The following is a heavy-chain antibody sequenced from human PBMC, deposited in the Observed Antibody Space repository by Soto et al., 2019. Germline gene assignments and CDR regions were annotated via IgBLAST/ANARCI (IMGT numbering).Heavy chain of an antibody. CDR3: ARGSTTVVTPNWFDP. D-gene: IGHD2-21*02. CDR1: GGSINSDNL. V-gene: IGHV4-4*02. CDR2: IYPSGSA. J-gene: IGHJ5*02. Sequence: QVQLQESGPGLVKSSGTLSLTCAVSGGSINSDNLWSWVRQPPGQGLEWIGEIYPSGSANFNPSLQNRVIISVDKSKNPFSLRLSSVTAADTAVYYCARGSTTVVTPNWFDPWGQGTLVTVSS.